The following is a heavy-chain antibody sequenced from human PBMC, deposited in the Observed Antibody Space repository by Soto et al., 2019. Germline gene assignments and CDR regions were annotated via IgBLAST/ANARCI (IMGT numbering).Heavy chain of an antibody. V-gene: IGHV2-5*02. CDR2: IYWDDDK. J-gene: IGHJ4*02. CDR1: GFSLTTSGVG. CDR3: AQRVLRTFFGLVTTTAIYFDF. D-gene: IGHD3-3*01. Sequence: QITLNESGPTVVRPTETLTLTCRFSGFSLTTSGVGVGWIRQSPGKAPEWLALIYWDDDKRYSASLKSRLTITNDTSKNRVVLTESDLDPTDTATYYCAQRVLRTFFGLVTTTAIYFDFWGQGTPVAVSS.